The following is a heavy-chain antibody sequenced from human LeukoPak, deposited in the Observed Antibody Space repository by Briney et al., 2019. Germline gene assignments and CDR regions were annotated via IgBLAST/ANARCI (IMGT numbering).Heavy chain of an antibody. V-gene: IGHV3-23*01. CDR1: GFTFSSFG. D-gene: IGHD3-3*01. J-gene: IGHJ4*02. CDR3: AKGKDFNGYYVDS. CDR2: SGGSGGAT. Sequence: GGSLRLSCAASGFTFSSFGMSWVRQSPETGLEWVSVSGGSGGATHYAESVKGRFTISRDNSKNTLYLEMSRLRADDAAVYYCAKGKDFNGYYVDSWGQGTLVTVSS.